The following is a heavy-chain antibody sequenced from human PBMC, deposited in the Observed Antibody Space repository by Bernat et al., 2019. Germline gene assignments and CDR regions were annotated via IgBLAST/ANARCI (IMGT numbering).Heavy chain of an antibody. CDR1: GFTFSSYS. CDR2: ISSSSSTI. Sequence: EVQLVESGGGLVQPGGSLRLSCAASGFTFSSYSMNWVRQAPGKGLEWVSYISSSSSTIYYADSVKGRCTISRDNAKNSLYLQMNSLRAEDTAVYYCARDRGYSYVREFPDYWGQGTLVTVSS. J-gene: IGHJ4*02. D-gene: IGHD5-18*01. V-gene: IGHV3-48*01. CDR3: ARDRGYSYVREFPDY.